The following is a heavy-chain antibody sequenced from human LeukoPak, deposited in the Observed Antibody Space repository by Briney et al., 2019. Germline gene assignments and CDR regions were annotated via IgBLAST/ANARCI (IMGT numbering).Heavy chain of an antibody. J-gene: IGHJ4*02. CDR2: ISDSDDGT. Sequence: GGSLRLSCAASGFTVSSNYMSCVRPIPGKGLEWVSAISDSDDGTYYAHSVKGRFTISRDNSRNTLYLQMNTLRAEDTAVYFCAKAPVSSCRGSFCYPFDYWGQGNLVTVSS. D-gene: IGHD2-15*01. CDR3: AKAPVSSCRGSFCYPFDY. CDR1: GFTVSSNY. V-gene: IGHV3-23*01.